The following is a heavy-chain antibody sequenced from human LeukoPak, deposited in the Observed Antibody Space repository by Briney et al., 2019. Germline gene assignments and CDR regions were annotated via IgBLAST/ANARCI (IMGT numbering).Heavy chain of an antibody. CDR3: AILGVGVVAAAQLTDYGMDV. D-gene: IGHD2-15*01. Sequence: GGSLRLSCAASGFTFSNYWMSWVRQAPGKGLEWVANIKRDGSEKYYVDSVKGRFTISRDNSKNTLYLQMNSLRTEDTALYYCAILGVGVVAAAQLTDYGMDVWGQGTTVTVSS. V-gene: IGHV3-7*05. CDR2: IKRDGSEK. J-gene: IGHJ6*02. CDR1: GFTFSNYW.